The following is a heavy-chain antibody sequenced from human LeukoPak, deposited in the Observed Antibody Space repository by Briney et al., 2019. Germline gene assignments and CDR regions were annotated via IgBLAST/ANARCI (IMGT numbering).Heavy chain of an antibody. V-gene: IGHV4-59*08. CDR2: IYSGGST. D-gene: IGHD2-8*01. CDR3: ARWVSGMVDYFDY. CDR1: DGSISPYS. Sequence: PSETLSLTCSVSDGSISPYSWTWIRQPPGKGLEWIGYIYSGGSTNSNPSLKSRVTISSDTSRNQLSLRLRSVTAADTAVYYCARWVSGMVDYFDYWGQGILVTVSS. J-gene: IGHJ4*02.